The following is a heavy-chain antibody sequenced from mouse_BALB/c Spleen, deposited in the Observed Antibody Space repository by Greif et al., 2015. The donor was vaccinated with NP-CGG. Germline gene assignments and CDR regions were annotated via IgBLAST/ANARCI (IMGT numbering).Heavy chain of an antibody. CDR2: INSNGGST. D-gene: IGHD1-1*01. CDR3: ARLVITTVVAGAMDY. J-gene: IGHJ4*01. Sequence: EVQVVESGGGLVKLGGSLKLSCAASGFTFSSYYMSWVRQTPEKRLELVAAINSNGGSTYYPDPVKGRFTISRDNAKNTLYLQMSSLKSEDTALYYCARLVITTVVAGAMDYWGQGTSVTVSS. V-gene: IGHV5-6-2*01. CDR1: GFTFSSYY.